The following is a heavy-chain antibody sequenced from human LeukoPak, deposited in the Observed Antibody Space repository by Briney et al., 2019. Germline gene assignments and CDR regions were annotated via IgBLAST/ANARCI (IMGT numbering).Heavy chain of an antibody. V-gene: IGHV1-69*13. CDR3: ARSIIGSSPPNWFDP. J-gene: IGHJ5*02. CDR1: GGTFTSYA. Sequence: SVEVSCKGSGGTFTSYAISWVRQGPGQGREWRGGSIPIFGTANNAQKFQGRVTITADESTSTAYMELSSLRSEDTAVYYCARSIIGSSPPNWFDPWGQGTLVTVSS. CDR2: SIPIFGTA. D-gene: IGHD6-13*01.